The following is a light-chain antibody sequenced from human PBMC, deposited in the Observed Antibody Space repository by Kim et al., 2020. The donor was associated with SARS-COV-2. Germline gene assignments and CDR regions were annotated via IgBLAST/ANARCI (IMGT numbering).Light chain of an antibody. J-gene: IGKJ4*01. CDR1: QDISQY. V-gene: IGKV1-33*01. CDR2: DAS. CDR3: QQYDSLPLT. Sequence: DIQMTQSPSSLSASVGGRVTITCRASQDISQYLNWYQQKPGKAPHLLIFDASNLETGVPSRFSGGGSGTDFTFTISSLQPGDIATYYCQQYDSLPLTFGGGTKVDIK.